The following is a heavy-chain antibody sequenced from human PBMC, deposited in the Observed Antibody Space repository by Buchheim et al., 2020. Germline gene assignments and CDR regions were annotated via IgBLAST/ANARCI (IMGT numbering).Heavy chain of an antibody. D-gene: IGHD3-16*01. Sequence: EVQLVESGGGLVQPGGSLRLSCAASGFTFSNFAMNWVRQAPGKGLEWVSAISGSGVSTYYADSVKGRFTISRDISKNTQFLTMNSLRAEDTALYYCAKKPLRGSWYFDLWGRGTL. V-gene: IGHV3-23*04. CDR3: AKKPLRGSWYFDL. CDR1: GFTFSNFA. CDR2: ISGSGVST. J-gene: IGHJ2*01.